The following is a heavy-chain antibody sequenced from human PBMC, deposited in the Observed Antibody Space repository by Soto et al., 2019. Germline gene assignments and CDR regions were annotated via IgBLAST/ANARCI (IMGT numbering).Heavy chain of an antibody. CDR1: GFTFSSYS. V-gene: IGHV3-48*01. CDR2: ISSSSSTI. Sequence: EVQLVESGGGLVQPGGSLRLSCAASGFTFSSYSMNWVRQAPRKGLEWVSYISSSSSTIYYADSVKGRFTISRDNAKNSLYLQMNSLRAEDTAVYYCASGEASMLPDYWGQGTLVTVSS. CDR3: ASGEASMLPDY. J-gene: IGHJ4*02. D-gene: IGHD3-10*02.